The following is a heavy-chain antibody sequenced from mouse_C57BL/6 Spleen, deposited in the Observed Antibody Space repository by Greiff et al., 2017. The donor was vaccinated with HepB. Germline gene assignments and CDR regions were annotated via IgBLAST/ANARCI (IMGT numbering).Heavy chain of an antibody. V-gene: IGHV1-19*01. D-gene: IGHD2-10*01. CDR3: AREETYYGNYFFDY. CDR2: INPYNGGT. J-gene: IGHJ2*01. CDR1: GYTFTDYY. Sequence: VQLKQSGPVLVKPGASVKMSCKASGYTFTDYYMNWVKQSPGKSLEWIGVINPYNGGTSYNQKFKGKATLTVDKSSSTAYMELNSLTSEDSAVYYWAREETYYGNYFFDYWGQGTTLTVSS.